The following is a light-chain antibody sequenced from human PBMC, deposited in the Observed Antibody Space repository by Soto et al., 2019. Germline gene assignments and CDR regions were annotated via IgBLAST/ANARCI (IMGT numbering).Light chain of an antibody. J-gene: IGKJ1*01. CDR3: QQYGSLVT. V-gene: IGKV3-20*01. CDR2: GTS. Sequence: EIVLTQSPGTLSLSPGERATLSCRASQSVSSSYLAWYQHKPGRAPRLLIDGTSSRATGIPDRFSGSGSGTEFTLTISGLEPEDLAVYYCQQYGSLVTFGQGTKVEI. CDR1: QSVSSSY.